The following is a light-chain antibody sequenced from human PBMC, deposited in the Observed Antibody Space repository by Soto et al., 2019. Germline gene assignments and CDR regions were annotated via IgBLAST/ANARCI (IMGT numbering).Light chain of an antibody. V-gene: IGLV2-8*01. Sequence: QSALTQPPSASGSPGQSVTISCTGTSSDVGGYNSVSWYQQHPGKAPKLMIHEVTKRPSGVPDRFSGSKSGNTASLTVSGLQAEDEADYYCNSYAGSDNWVFGGGTKLTVL. CDR1: SSDVGGYNS. CDR3: NSYAGSDNWV. CDR2: EVT. J-gene: IGLJ3*02.